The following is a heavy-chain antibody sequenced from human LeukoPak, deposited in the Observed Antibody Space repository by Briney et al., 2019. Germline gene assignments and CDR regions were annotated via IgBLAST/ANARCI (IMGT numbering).Heavy chain of an antibody. CDR3: ARVYSGTATWDY. V-gene: IGHV3-7*04. Sequence: GGSLRLSCAASGVSFSSYWMTWVRETPGKGLEWVANIKQDGSEKYYVDSVKGRFTISRDNAENSLYLQMNSLRAEDTAVYYCARVYSGTATWDYWGQGTLVTVSS. CDR2: IKQDGSEK. D-gene: IGHD5-24*01. CDR1: GVSFSSYW. J-gene: IGHJ4*02.